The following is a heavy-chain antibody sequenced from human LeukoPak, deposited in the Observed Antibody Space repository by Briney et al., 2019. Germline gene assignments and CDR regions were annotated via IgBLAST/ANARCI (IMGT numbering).Heavy chain of an antibody. Sequence: HTGGSLRLSCAASGFTFSSYSMNWVRQAPGKGLEWVSYISSSSSTIYYADSVEGRFTISRDNAKNSLYLQMNSLRAEGTAVYYCARSLEGYSYGPYYYYYGMDVWGQGTTVTVSS. CDR3: ARSLEGYSYGPYYYYYGMDV. D-gene: IGHD5-18*01. J-gene: IGHJ6*02. CDR2: ISSSSSTI. V-gene: IGHV3-48*01. CDR1: GFTFSSYS.